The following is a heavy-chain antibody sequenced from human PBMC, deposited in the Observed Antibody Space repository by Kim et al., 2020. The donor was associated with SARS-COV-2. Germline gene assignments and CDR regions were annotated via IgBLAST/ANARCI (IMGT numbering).Heavy chain of an antibody. CDR2: INPNSGGT. V-gene: IGHV1-2*06. CDR3: ARAAFSSDDAFDI. Sequence: ASVKVSCKASGYTFTGYYMHWVRQAPGQGLEWMGRINPNSGGTNYAQKFQGRVTMTRDTSISTAYMELSRLRSDDTAVYYCARAAFSSDDAFDIWGQGTMVTVSS. D-gene: IGHD6-25*01. J-gene: IGHJ3*02. CDR1: GYTFTGYY.